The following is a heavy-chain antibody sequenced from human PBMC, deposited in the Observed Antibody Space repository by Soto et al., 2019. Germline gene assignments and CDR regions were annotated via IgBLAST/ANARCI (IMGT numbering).Heavy chain of an antibody. D-gene: IGHD4-17*01. V-gene: IGHV3-21*01. J-gene: IGHJ6*02. CDR1: GFTFSSYS. Sequence: EVQLVESGAGVFKPGGSLRLSCAASGFTFSSYSMNWVRQAPGKGLEWVASISSSSSDIYYADSVKGRFTISRDNAKNTMYLQKNSLRAEDKAAYYFAREQIDYGDSQESYDGMDVWGQGTTVTVSS. CDR2: ISSSSSDI. CDR3: AREQIDYGDSQESYDGMDV.